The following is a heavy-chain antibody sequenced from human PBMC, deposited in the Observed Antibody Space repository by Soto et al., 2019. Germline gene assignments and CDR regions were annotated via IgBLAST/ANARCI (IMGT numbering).Heavy chain of an antibody. CDR1: GFALSNNR. D-gene: IGHD7-27*01. Sequence: EVRLVETGGGLIQPGGSLRLSCVVSGFALSNNRMTWVPQVPGQGLEWVSDLYFYGSANYADSVRGRFTISKDDSKNTLYLQLNNVRADDTAVYYCARVGTSESFFDYWGQGTLVTASP. CDR3: ARVGTSESFFDY. CDR2: LYFYGSA. V-gene: IGHV3-53*02. J-gene: IGHJ4*02.